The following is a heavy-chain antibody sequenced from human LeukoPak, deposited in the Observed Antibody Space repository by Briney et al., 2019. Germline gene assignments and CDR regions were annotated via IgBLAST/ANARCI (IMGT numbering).Heavy chain of an antibody. CDR3: ARVLFISGYDY. V-gene: IGHV1-2*02. D-gene: IGHD3-9*01. J-gene: IGHJ4*02. CDR1: GSTFTGAY. Sequence: ASVKVSCKTSGSTFTGAYMHWVRQAHGQGLEWMGWINPNSGETKFAQRFQGRVTLIRDTAISTVYMDLGGLRSDDTAVYYCARVLFISGYDYWGQGSLVTVSS. CDR2: INPNSGET.